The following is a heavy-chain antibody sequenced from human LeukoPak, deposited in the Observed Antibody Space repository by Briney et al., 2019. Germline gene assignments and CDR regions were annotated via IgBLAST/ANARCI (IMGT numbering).Heavy chain of an antibody. CDR3: ARDQAGYSSGWGY. D-gene: IGHD6-19*01. J-gene: IGHJ4*02. CDR1: GGSITSYY. Sequence: SSETLSLTCTVSGGSITSYYWSWIRQPAGKGLEWIGRIYSSGATNYNPSLKSRVTMSVDTSKNQFSLKLSSVTAADTAVYYCARDQAGYSSGWGYWGQGTLVTVSS. CDR2: IYSSGAT. V-gene: IGHV4-4*07.